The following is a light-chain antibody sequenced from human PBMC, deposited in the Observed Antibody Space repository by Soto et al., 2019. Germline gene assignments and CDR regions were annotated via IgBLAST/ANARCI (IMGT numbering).Light chain of an antibody. CDR2: EGS. V-gene: IGLV2-23*01. CDR3: CSYAGSDVWV. CDR1: GSDVGNYNL. J-gene: IGLJ3*02. Sequence: QSVLTQPASVSGSPGQSITISCTGSGSDVGNYNLVSWYQHHAGKAPKVIVYEGSKRPSGVSDRFSGSKSGNTASLTISGLRAEDEADYFCCSYAGSDVWVFGGGTKVTVL.